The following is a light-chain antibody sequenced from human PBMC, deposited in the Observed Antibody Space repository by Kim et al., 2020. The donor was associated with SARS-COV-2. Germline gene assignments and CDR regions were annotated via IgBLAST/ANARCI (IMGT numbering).Light chain of an antibody. Sequence: SSELTQDPAVSVALGQTVRITCQGDSLRSYYASWYQQKPGQAPVRVIYGKNNRPSGIPDRFSGSSSGNTASLTTTGAQAEDEADYYCNSRDSSGNQVFGGGTQLTVL. CDR2: GKN. CDR1: SLRSYY. V-gene: IGLV3-19*01. J-gene: IGLJ2*01. CDR3: NSRDSSGNQV.